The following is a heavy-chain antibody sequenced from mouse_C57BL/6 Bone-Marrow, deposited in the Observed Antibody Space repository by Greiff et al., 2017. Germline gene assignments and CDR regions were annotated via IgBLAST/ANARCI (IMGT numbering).Heavy chain of an antibody. D-gene: IGHD2-1*01. Sequence: EVKLEESGGGLVQPGESLKLSCESNEYEFPSHDMSWVRKTPEKKLELVAAINSDGGSTYYPDPMERRFIISRDNTKKALYLQMSSLRSEDTALYYCARQSRNFYYAMDYWGQGTSVTVSS. CDR2: INSDGGST. CDR1: EYEFPSHD. CDR3: ARQSRNFYYAMDY. J-gene: IGHJ4*01. V-gene: IGHV5-2*03.